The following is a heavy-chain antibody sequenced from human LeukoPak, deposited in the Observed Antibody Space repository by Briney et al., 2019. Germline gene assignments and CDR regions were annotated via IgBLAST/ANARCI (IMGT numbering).Heavy chain of an antibody. J-gene: IGHJ5*02. V-gene: IGHV1-18*01. D-gene: IGHD3-9*01. CDR2: ISAYNGNT. Sequence: ASVKVSCKASGYTFTSYGISWVRQAPGQGLEWMGWISAYNGNTNYAQKLQGRVTMTTDTSTSTAYMELRGLRSDDTAVYCCARSDYDILTGYYAWGQGTLVTVSS. CDR1: GYTFTSYG. CDR3: ARSDYDILTGYYA.